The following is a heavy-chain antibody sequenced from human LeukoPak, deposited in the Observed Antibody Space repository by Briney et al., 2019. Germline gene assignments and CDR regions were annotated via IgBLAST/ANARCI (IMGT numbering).Heavy chain of an antibody. CDR2: IKQDGSEK. J-gene: IGHJ4*02. Sequence: TGGSLRLSCAASGFTFSSYWMSWVRQAPGKGLEWVANIKQDGSEKYYVDSVKGRFTISRDNAKNSLYLQMNSLRAEDTAVYYCARDPGAGTILLLDYFDYWGQGTLVTVSS. CDR1: GFTFSSYW. CDR3: ARDPGAGTILLLDYFDY. D-gene: IGHD2-15*01. V-gene: IGHV3-7*01.